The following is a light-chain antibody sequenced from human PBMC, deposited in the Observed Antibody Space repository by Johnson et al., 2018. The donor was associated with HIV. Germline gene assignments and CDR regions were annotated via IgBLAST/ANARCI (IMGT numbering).Light chain of an antibody. J-gene: IGLJ1*01. CDR1: SSNIGNNY. Sequence: QSVLTQPPSVSAAPGQKVTISCSGSSSNIGNNYVSWYQQLPGTAPKLLIYENNKRPSGIPDRFSGSKSGTSATLGITGLQTGDEADYYSGTWDNSLSTGGVFGTGTKVTVL. CDR2: ENN. V-gene: IGLV1-51*02. CDR3: GTWDNSLSTGGV.